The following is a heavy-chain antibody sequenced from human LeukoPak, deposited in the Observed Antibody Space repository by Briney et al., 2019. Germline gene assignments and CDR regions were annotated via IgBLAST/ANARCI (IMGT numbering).Heavy chain of an antibody. CDR3: ARDPRIVGAIHFDY. CDR2: FDPEDGET. V-gene: IGHV1-24*01. D-gene: IGHD1-26*01. J-gene: IGHJ4*02. Sequence: ASVKVSCKVSGYTLTELSMHWVRQAPGKGLEWMGGFDPEDGETIYAQKFQGRVTMTEDTSIDTAYMELSSLRSEDTAVYYCARDPRIVGAIHFDYWGQGTLVTVSS. CDR1: GYTLTELS.